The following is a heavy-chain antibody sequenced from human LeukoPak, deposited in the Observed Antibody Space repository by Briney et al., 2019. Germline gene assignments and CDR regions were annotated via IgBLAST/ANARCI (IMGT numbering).Heavy chain of an antibody. Sequence: GGSLRLSCAASGFTFSSYAMHWVRQAPGKGLEWVAVISYDGSNKYYADSVKGRFTISRDNSKNTLYLQMNSLRAEDTAVYYCAREGTMIAEKAFDIWGQGTMVTVSS. D-gene: IGHD3-22*01. CDR3: AREGTMIAEKAFDI. J-gene: IGHJ3*02. CDR2: ISYDGSNK. CDR1: GFTFSSYA. V-gene: IGHV3-30-3*01.